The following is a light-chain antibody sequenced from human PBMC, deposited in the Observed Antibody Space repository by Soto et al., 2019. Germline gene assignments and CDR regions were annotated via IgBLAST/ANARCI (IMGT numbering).Light chain of an antibody. CDR1: QSVSSDY. CDR3: QQYGSSTWT. J-gene: IGKJ1*01. Sequence: EIVLTQSPCTLSLSPGERATLSCRASQSVSSDYLAWYQQKPGQAPRLLIYGASSRATGIPDRFSGSGSGADFTLTISRLEPEDFAVYYCQQYGSSTWTFAQGTKVDI. CDR2: GAS. V-gene: IGKV3-20*01.